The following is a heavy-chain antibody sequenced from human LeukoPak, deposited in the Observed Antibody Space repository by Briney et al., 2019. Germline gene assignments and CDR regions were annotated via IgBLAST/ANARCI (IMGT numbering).Heavy chain of an antibody. CDR1: GYTFTGYY. D-gene: IGHD1-26*01. Sequence: GASVKVSCEASGYTFTGYYMHWVRQAPGQGLEWMGRINPNSGGTNYAQKFQGRVTMTRDTSISTAYMELSRLRSDDTAVYYCAREGIRGSRYYFDYWGQGTLVTVSS. J-gene: IGHJ4*02. CDR2: INPNSGGT. CDR3: AREGIRGSRYYFDY. V-gene: IGHV1-2*06.